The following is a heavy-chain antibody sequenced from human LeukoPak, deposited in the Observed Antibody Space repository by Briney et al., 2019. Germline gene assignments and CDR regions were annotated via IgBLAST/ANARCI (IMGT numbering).Heavy chain of an antibody. V-gene: IGHV4-34*01. CDR3: ARSKTIAARPVYFDY. J-gene: IGHJ4*02. Sequence: PGGSLRLSCAASGFTFSSYWMSWIRQPPGKGLEWIGEINHSGSTNYNPSLKSRVTISVDTSKNQFSLKLSSVTAADTAVYYCARSKTIAARPVYFDYWGQGTLVTVSS. D-gene: IGHD6-6*01. CDR1: GFTFSSYW. CDR2: INHSGST.